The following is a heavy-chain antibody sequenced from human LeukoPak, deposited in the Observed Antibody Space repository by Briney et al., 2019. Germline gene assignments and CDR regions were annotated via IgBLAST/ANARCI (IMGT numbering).Heavy chain of an antibody. J-gene: IGHJ4*02. CDR1: GYTFTGYY. CDR3: ARYDSSGLFDY. CDR2: INPSGGST. D-gene: IGHD3-22*01. Sequence: ASVKVSCKAYGYTFTGYYMHWVRQAPGQGLEWMGIINPSGGSTSYAQKFQGRVTMTRDTSTSTVYMELSSLRSEDTAVYYCARYDSSGLFDYWGQGTLVTVSS. V-gene: IGHV1-46*01.